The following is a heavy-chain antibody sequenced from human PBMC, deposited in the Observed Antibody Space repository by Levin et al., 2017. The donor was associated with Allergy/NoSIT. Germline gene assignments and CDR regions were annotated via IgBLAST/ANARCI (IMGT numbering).Heavy chain of an antibody. J-gene: IGHJ4*02. V-gene: IGHV4-59*08. CDR1: GGSISTYY. CDR2: IYYSGST. CDR3: ARVEDSRGLFDY. Sequence: SETLSLTCSVSGGSISTYYWSWIRQPPGKGLEWIGYIYYSGSTNYNPSLKSRVTISVDTSKNQFSLKLSSVTAADTAVYYCARVEDSRGLFDYWGQGTLVTVSS. D-gene: IGHD3-22*01.